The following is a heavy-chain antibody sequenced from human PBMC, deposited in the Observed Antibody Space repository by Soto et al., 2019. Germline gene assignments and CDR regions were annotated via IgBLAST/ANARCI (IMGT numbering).Heavy chain of an antibody. V-gene: IGHV1-3*01. D-gene: IGHD1-7*01. CDR2: INSVNDHT. J-gene: IGHJ4*02. CDR1: GYSFSTHA. CDR3: ARNILGGTTDY. Sequence: GASVKVSCKASGYSFSTHAMHWVRQAPGQGLEWVGRINSVNDHTIYSEKFQGRVTITSDTSATTAYMELSSLTSEDTAIYYCARNILGGTTDYWGQGTLVTVSS.